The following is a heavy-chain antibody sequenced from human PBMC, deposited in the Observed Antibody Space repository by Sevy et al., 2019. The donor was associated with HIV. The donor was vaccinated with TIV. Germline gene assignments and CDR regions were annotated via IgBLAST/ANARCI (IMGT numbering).Heavy chain of an antibody. Sequence: ASVNVSCKASGFTFTSSAVQWVRQARGQRLEWIGWIVVGSGNTNYAQKFQERVTITRDMSTSTAYMELSSLRSEDTAVYYCASLLRYYDILTGYTEFDYWGQGTLVTVSS. J-gene: IGHJ4*02. D-gene: IGHD3-9*01. CDR2: IVVGSGNT. CDR1: GFTFTSSA. CDR3: ASLLRYYDILTGYTEFDY. V-gene: IGHV1-58*01.